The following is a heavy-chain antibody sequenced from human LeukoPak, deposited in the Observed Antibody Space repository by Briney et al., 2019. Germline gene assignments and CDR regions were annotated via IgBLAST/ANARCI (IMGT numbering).Heavy chain of an antibody. V-gene: IGHV4-38-2*02. Sequence: SETLSLTCTVSGYSISSGYYWGWIRQPPGKGLEWIGSIYHSGSTYYNPSLKSRVTISVDTSKNQFSLKLSSVTAADTAVYYCARRPYYYDSSGYRDYWGQGTLVTVSX. D-gene: IGHD3-22*01. CDR3: ARRPYYYDSSGYRDY. CDR2: IYHSGST. CDR1: GYSISSGYY. J-gene: IGHJ4*02.